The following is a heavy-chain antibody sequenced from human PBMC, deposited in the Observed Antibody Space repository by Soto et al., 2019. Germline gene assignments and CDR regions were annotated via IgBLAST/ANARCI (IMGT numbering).Heavy chain of an antibody. CDR1: GFSLSSSGVG. Sequence: GPTLVNPTQTLTLTCTFSGFSLSSSGVGVGWIRQPPGKALEWLALIYWDDDKRYSPSLKSRLTITKDTSKNQVVLTMTNMDPVDTATYYXAHRHMVGATKYNWSDPWGQGTLVTVSS. J-gene: IGHJ5*02. CDR3: AHRHMVGATKYNWSDP. CDR2: IYWDDDK. D-gene: IGHD1-26*01. V-gene: IGHV2-5*02.